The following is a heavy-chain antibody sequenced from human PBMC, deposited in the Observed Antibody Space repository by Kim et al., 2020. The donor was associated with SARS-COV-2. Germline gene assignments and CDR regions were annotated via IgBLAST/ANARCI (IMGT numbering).Heavy chain of an antibody. CDR2: ISDSGGT. D-gene: IGHD3-3*01. Sequence: SETLSLTCTVSGGSFTGYYWSWIRQSPGKGLEWIGYISDSGGTKYNPSLKSRVTLLVDTSKNQISLKVTSVTAADTAVYFCARGRAVTRDADYWGQGNLVTVSS. V-gene: IGHV4-59*01. CDR3: ARGRAVTRDADY. J-gene: IGHJ4*02. CDR1: GGSFTGYY.